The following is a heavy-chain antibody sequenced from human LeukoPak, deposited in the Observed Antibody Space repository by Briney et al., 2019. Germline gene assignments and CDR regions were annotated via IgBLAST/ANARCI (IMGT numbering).Heavy chain of an antibody. CDR3: TTGPQAPKRAHSRPLKRDLY. CDR2: IKSKTDGGTT. CDR1: GFTFSNAW. V-gene: IGHV3-15*01. D-gene: IGHD5-18*01. Sequence: PGGSQRLSCAASGFTFSNAWMSWVRQAPGKGLEWVGRIKSKTDGGTTDYAAPVKGRFTISRDDSKNTLYLQMNSLKTEDTAVYYCTTGPQAPKRAHSRPLKRDLYWGQGTLVTVSS. J-gene: IGHJ4*02.